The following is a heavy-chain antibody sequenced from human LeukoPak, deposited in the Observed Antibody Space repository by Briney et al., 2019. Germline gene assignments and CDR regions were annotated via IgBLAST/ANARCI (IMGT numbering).Heavy chain of an antibody. D-gene: IGHD3-10*01. CDR1: GLTFSSYG. V-gene: IGHV3-30*03. Sequence: GGSLPLSCAASGLTFSSYGMHWVRQAPGKELEWVAVISYDGSNKYYADPVNGRFTIFRTNSKNPVYLQMKGLRADDTAVYYCARETGYGSGSYYRPLDYWGQGTPVTVSS. CDR3: ARETGYGSGSYYRPLDY. CDR2: ISYDGSNK. J-gene: IGHJ4*02.